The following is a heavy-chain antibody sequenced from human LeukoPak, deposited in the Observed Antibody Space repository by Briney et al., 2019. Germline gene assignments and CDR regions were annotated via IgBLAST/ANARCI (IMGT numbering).Heavy chain of an antibody. J-gene: IGHJ4*02. V-gene: IGHV1-2*02. CDR2: IDANNGDT. CDR3: ARDPYSVTLYFFDY. Sequence: ASVKVSCKASGYTFRGNYIHWLRQAPGQGLEWMGWIDANNGDTKSAQKFQGRVTMSRDTSISTAYMDLSSLSPDDAAVYYCARDPYSVTLYFFDYWGQGTLVTVSS. CDR1: GYTFRGNY. D-gene: IGHD4-11*01.